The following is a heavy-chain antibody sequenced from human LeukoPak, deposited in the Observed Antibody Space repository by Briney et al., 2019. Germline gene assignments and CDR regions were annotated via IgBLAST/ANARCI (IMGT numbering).Heavy chain of an antibody. V-gene: IGHV4-34*01. J-gene: IGHJ4*02. CDR1: GGSFSGYY. D-gene: IGHD6-13*01. CDR3: ARSLDAAADDY. Sequence: SSETLSLTCAVYGGSFSGYYWSWIRQPPGKGLEWIGEINHSGSTNYNPSLKSRVTISVDTSKNQFSLKLSSVTAADTAVYYCARSLDAAADDYWGQGTLVTVSS. CDR2: INHSGST.